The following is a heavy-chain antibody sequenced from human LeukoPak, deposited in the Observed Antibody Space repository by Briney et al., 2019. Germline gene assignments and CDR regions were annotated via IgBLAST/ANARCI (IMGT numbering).Heavy chain of an antibody. J-gene: IGHJ3*02. CDR3: ARDPRLDFWSGYYGALDI. D-gene: IGHD3-3*01. Sequence: SVKVSCKASGGTFSSYAISWVRQAPGQGLEWMGGIIPIFGTANYAQKFQGRVTITADESTSTAYMELSSLRSEDTAVYYCARDPRLDFWSGYYGALDIWGQGTMVTVSS. CDR1: GGTFSSYA. V-gene: IGHV1-69*01. CDR2: IIPIFGTA.